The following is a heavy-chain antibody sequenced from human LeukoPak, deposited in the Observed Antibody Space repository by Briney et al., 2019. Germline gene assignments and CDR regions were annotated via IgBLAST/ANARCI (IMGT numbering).Heavy chain of an antibody. CDR3: ARDRTEYYDSSLEDY. CDR1: GGSISSYY. D-gene: IGHD3-22*01. J-gene: IGHJ4*02. Sequence: SETLSLTCTVSGGSISSYYWSWIRQPPGKGLEWIGYIYYSGSTNYNPSLKSRVTISVDTSKNQFSLKLSSVTAADTAVYYCARDRTEYYDSSLEDYWGQGTLVTVSS. V-gene: IGHV4-59*12. CDR2: IYYSGST.